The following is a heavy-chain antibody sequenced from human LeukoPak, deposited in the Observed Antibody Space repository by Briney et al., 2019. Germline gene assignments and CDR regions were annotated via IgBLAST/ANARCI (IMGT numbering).Heavy chain of an antibody. CDR1: GFTFSSYA. J-gene: IGHJ6*04. Sequence: GGSLRLSCAASGFTFSSYAMYWVRQAPGMGLEYVSAISSNGGSTYYADSVKGRFTISRDNSKNMLYLQMGSLRAEDMAVYYCARGDYGDFSHYYYYGMDVWGKGTTVTVSS. V-gene: IGHV3-64*02. D-gene: IGHD4-17*01. CDR3: ARGDYGDFSHYYYYGMDV. CDR2: ISSNGGST.